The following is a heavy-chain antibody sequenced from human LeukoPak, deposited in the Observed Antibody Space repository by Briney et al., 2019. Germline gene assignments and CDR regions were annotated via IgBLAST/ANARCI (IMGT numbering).Heavy chain of an antibody. J-gene: IGHJ4*02. CDR1: GFTFSSYE. CDR2: ISSSGSTI. V-gene: IGHV3-48*03. Sequence: GGSLRLSCAASGFTFSSYEMNWVRQAPGKGLEWVSYISSSGSTIYYADSVKGRFTISRDNAKNSLYLQMNSLRAEDTAVYYCAKDTYSGSYYEGVDYWGQGTLVTVSS. CDR3: AKDTYSGSYYEGVDY. D-gene: IGHD1-26*01.